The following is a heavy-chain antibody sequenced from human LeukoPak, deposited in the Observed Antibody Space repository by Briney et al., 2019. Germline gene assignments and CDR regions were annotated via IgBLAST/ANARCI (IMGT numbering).Heavy chain of an antibody. CDR2: IYSGGST. D-gene: IGHD2-2*02. Sequence: GGSLRLSCAASGFTVSSNYMSWVRQAPGKGLEWVSVIYSGGSTYYADSVKGRFTISRDNSKNTLYLQMNSLRAEDTTVYYCARDRDCSSTSCYSDAFDIWGQGTMVTVSS. J-gene: IGHJ3*02. CDR1: GFTVSSNY. V-gene: IGHV3-53*01. CDR3: ARDRDCSSTSCYSDAFDI.